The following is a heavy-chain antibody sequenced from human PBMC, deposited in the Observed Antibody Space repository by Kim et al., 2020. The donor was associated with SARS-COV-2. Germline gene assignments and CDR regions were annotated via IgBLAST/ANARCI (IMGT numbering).Heavy chain of an antibody. CDR1: GFDFSNSW. J-gene: IGHJ5*02. V-gene: IGHV3-74*03. Sequence: GGSLRLSCAASGFDFSNSWMHWVRQAPGRGLVWVSRIRSDDRDITYADSVEGRFTISRDNAQNTLYLQMNDLRTEDTALYYCAKVGDYDSSGYYAFFRSWGQGTRVTVSS. D-gene: IGHD3-22*01. CDR2: IRSDDRDI. CDR3: AKVGDYDSSGYYAFFRS.